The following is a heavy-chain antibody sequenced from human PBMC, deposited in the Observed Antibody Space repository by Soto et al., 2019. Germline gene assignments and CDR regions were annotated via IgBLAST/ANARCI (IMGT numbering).Heavy chain of an antibody. J-gene: IGHJ5*02. CDR3: AIAPPELRSVYLFDP. V-gene: IGHV1-3*01. D-gene: IGHD1-7*01. CDR2: INAGNGNT. CDR1: GYTFTSYA. Sequence: GASVKVSCKASGYTFTSYAMHWVRQAPGQRLEWMGWINAGNGNTKYSQKFQGRVTITRDTSASTAYMELSSLRSEDTAVYYCAIAPPELRSVYLFDPWGQGTLVTVSS.